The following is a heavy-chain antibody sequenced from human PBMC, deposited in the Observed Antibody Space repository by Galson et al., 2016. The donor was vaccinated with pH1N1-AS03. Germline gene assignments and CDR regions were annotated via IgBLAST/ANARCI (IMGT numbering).Heavy chain of an antibody. V-gene: IGHV3-30*18. J-gene: IGHJ4*02. Sequence: SLRLSCAASRFTFSDYGMNWVRQAPGKGLEWVAATSSDGSVRHFADHVRGRFTVSRDNSKNTLYREMNSLRPEDTAVYYCAKVYSKWSYGLEHLDSWGQGTLVTVSS. CDR1: RFTFSDYG. CDR3: AKVYSKWSYGLEHLDS. CDR2: TSSDGSVR. D-gene: IGHD5-18*01.